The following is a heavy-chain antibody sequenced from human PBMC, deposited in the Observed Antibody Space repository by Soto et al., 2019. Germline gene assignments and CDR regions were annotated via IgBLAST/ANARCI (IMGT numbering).Heavy chain of an antibody. CDR2: IYYSGST. D-gene: IGHD3-10*01. Sequence: SETLSLTCTVSGGSISSGGYYWSWIRQHPGKGLEWIGYIYYSGSTYYNPSLKSRVTISVDTSKNQFSLKLSSVTAADTAVYYCARAPGGKLWFGELLSSHYYYGMDVWGQGTTVTSP. CDR1: GGSISSGGYY. J-gene: IGHJ6*02. CDR3: ARAPGGKLWFGELLSSHYYYGMDV. V-gene: IGHV4-31*03.